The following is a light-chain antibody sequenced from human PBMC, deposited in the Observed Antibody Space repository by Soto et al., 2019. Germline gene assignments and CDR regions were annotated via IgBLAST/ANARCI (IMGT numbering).Light chain of an antibody. CDR3: QQYGSSPYT. CDR1: QSVSSSY. J-gene: IGKJ2*01. Sequence: EIVLTQSPGTLSLSPGERATLSCRASQSVSSSYLAWYQQKPGQAPRLLIYGASSRATGIPDRFSGSGSGXDXXXXXXXLXPEDFAVYYCQQYGSSPYTFGQGTKLEIK. V-gene: IGKV3-20*01. CDR2: GAS.